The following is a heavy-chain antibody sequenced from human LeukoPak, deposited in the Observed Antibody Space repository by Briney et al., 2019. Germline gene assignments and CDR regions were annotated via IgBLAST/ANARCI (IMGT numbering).Heavy chain of an antibody. CDR3: TGYDFWSGYDGTHAI. D-gene: IGHD3-3*01. CDR2: ISYDGSNK. J-gene: IGHJ3*01. Sequence: GGSLRLSCAASGFTFSSYGMHWVRQAPGKGLEWVAVISYDGSNKYYADSVKGRFTISRDNSKNTLYLQMNSLKTEDTAVYYCTGYDFWSGYDGTHAIWGQGTMVTVSS. CDR1: GFTFSSYG. V-gene: IGHV3-30*12.